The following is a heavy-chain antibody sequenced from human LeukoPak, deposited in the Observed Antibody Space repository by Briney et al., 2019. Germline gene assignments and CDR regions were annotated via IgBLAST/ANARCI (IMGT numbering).Heavy chain of an antibody. CDR2: IYYSGST. V-gene: IGHV4-59*01. D-gene: IGHD3-3*01. CDR3: ARGNMAIFGVVYDY. CDR1: GGSISSYY. Sequence: PSETLSLTCTVSGGSISSYYWSWIRQPPGKGLEWIGYIYYSGSTNYNPSLKSRVTISVDTSKNQFSLKLSSVTAADTAVYYCARGNMAIFGVVYDYWGQGTLVTVSS. J-gene: IGHJ4*02.